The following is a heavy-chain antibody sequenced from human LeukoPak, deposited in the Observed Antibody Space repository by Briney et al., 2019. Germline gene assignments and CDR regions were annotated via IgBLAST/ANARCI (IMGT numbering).Heavy chain of an antibody. D-gene: IGHD3-9*01. V-gene: IGHV3-21*01. Sequence: PGGSLRLSCAASGFTFSSYSMNWVRQAPGKGLEWVSSISSSSSYIYYADSVKGRFTISRDNAKNSLYPQMNSLRAEDTAVYYCARGGYDILTNYTFSTFDPWGQGTLVTVSS. J-gene: IGHJ5*02. CDR3: ARGGYDILTNYTFSTFDP. CDR2: ISSSSSYI. CDR1: GFTFSSYS.